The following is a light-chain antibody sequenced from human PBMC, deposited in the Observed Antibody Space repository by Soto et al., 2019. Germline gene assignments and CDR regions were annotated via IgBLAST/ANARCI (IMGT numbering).Light chain of an antibody. Sequence: ERVLTQSPATLSVSPGERATLSCRASQSVTTNLAWYQQKPGQVPRLLISGASTRATDIPARFSGSGSGTEFTLTISSLQSEDLAVYYCQQFDSWPITFGQGTRLEIK. CDR2: GAS. CDR1: QSVTTN. J-gene: IGKJ5*01. V-gene: IGKV3-15*01. CDR3: QQFDSWPIT.